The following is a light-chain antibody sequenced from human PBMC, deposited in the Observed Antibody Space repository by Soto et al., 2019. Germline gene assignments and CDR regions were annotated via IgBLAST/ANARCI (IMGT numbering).Light chain of an antibody. Sequence: QAVVTQPASVSGSPGQSITISCTGTSSDVGGSKLVSWYHHHPGKAPKLIIYEDTKRPSGVSTRFSGSKSGNTASLTISGLQAEDEADYSCCSYATGATWVFGGGTKVTVL. CDR2: EDT. CDR1: SSDVGGSKL. CDR3: CSYATGATWV. J-gene: IGLJ3*02. V-gene: IGLV2-23*01.